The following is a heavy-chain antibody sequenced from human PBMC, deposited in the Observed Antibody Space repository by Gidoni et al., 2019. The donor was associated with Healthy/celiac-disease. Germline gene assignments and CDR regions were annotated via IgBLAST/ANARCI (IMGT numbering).Heavy chain of an antibody. D-gene: IGHD2-2*01. Sequence: QVQLQESGPGLVKPSETLSLTCTVSGGSISSYYWSWIRQPAGKGLEWIGRIYTSGSTNYNPSLKSRVTMSVDTSKNQFSLKLSSVTAADTAVYYCAREGCSSTSCDLDYYYYYMDVWGKGTTVTVSS. CDR1: GGSISSYY. V-gene: IGHV4-4*07. CDR3: AREGCSSTSCDLDYYYYYMDV. CDR2: IYTSGST. J-gene: IGHJ6*03.